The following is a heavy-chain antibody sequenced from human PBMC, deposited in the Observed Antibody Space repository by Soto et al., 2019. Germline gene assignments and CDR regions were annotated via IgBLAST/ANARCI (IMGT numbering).Heavy chain of an antibody. Sequence: QVQLVQSGAEVKKPGSSVKVSCKASGGTFSSYAISWVRQAPGQGLEWMGGIIPIFGTANYAQKFQGRVTITADESTSTAYMELSSLRSEDTAVYYCARDLLHVDTAMVPDYYYYGMDVWGQGTTVTVSS. CDR1: GGTFSSYA. D-gene: IGHD5-18*01. J-gene: IGHJ6*02. CDR3: ARDLLHVDTAMVPDYYYYGMDV. CDR2: IIPIFGTA. V-gene: IGHV1-69*01.